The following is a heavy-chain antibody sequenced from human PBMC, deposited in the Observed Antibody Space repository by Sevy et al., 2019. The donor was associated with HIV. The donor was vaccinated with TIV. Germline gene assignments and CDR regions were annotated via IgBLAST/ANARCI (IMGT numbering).Heavy chain of an antibody. J-gene: IGHJ5*02. CDR3: ARSPPVVVVPGAPSWFDP. V-gene: IGHV4-34*01. CDR1: GGSVSGYY. D-gene: IGHD2-2*01. Sequence: SETLSLTCAVHGGSVSGYYWSWIRESPGKGLEWIGEINDSGITNYNPSLKSRVTISVDTSKKEFSLRLSSVTAADTAVYYCARSPPVVVVPGAPSWFDPWGQGTLVTVSS. CDR2: INDSGIT.